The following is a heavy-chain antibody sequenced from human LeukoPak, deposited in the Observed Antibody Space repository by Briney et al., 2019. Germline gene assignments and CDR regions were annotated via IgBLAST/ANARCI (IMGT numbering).Heavy chain of an antibody. Sequence: GGSLRLSCAASRFTFSSYAMSWVRQAPGKGLEWVSAISGSGGSTYYADSVKGRFTISRDNSKNTLYLQMNSLRAEDTAVYYCAKDITPLTRRDSSGSHFDYWGQGTLVTVSS. J-gene: IGHJ4*02. CDR3: AKDITPLTRRDSSGSHFDY. CDR1: RFTFSSYA. V-gene: IGHV3-23*01. D-gene: IGHD3-22*01. CDR2: ISGSGGST.